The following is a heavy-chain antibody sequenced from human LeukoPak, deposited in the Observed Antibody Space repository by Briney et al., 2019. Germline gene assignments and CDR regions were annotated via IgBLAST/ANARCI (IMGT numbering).Heavy chain of an antibody. CDR3: AKEYYDFWSGLFWDV. CDR1: GFTFGSYA. V-gene: IGHV3-23*01. Sequence: GGSLRLSCAASGFTFGSYAMTWVRQAPGKGLEWVSVISGGGGRTDYADSVKGRFTISRDNSKNMLYLQMNSLRDEDTAVYYCAKEYYDFWSGLFWDVWGQGTTVTVSS. D-gene: IGHD3-3*01. J-gene: IGHJ6*02. CDR2: ISGGGGRT.